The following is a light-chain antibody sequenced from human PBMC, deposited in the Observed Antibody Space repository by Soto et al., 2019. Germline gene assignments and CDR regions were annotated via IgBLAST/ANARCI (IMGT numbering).Light chain of an antibody. CDR2: GAS. Sequence: EIVLTQSPGTLSLSPGDTATLSCRASQSVSSNLAWYQQKPGQAPRLLIYGASTRATGIPARFSGSGSGTEFTLTISSLQSEDFAVYYCQQYNNWPITFGQGTRLEIK. CDR1: QSVSSN. J-gene: IGKJ5*01. CDR3: QQYNNWPIT. V-gene: IGKV3-15*01.